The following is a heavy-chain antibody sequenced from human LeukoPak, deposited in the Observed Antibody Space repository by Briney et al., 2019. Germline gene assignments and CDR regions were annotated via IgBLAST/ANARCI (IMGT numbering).Heavy chain of an antibody. CDR1: GYTFTSYD. Sequence: ASVKVSCKASGYTFTSYDISWVRQAPGQGLEWMGWISAYNGNTNYAQKLQGRVTMTTDTSTSTAYMELRSLRSDDTAVYYCARDRLHYGEYEKTLDYWGQGTLVTVSS. CDR3: ARDRLHYGEYEKTLDY. V-gene: IGHV1-18*01. CDR2: ISAYNGNT. J-gene: IGHJ4*02. D-gene: IGHD4-17*01.